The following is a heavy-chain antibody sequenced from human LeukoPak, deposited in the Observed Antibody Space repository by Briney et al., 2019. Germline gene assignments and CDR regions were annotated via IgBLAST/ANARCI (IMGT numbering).Heavy chain of an antibody. Sequence: SETLSLTCTVSGGSITTDYWSWLRQPAGKGLEWIGRIHSSGTTNYNPSLKSRVTMSVDTSKNQFSLKLSSVTAADTAVYYCAREARTYWFDPWGQGTLVTVSS. D-gene: IGHD3/OR15-3a*01. CDR3: AREARTYWFDP. CDR1: GGSITTDY. CDR2: IHSSGTT. V-gene: IGHV4-4*07. J-gene: IGHJ5*02.